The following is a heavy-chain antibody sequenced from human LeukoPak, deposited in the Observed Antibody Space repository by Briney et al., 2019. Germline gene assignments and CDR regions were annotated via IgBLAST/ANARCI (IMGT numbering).Heavy chain of an antibody. CDR1: GFTFSSYE. V-gene: IGHV3-21*05. D-gene: IGHD2-15*01. CDR2: ISTSSSYI. J-gene: IGHJ5*02. Sequence: GGSLRLSCAASGFTFSSYEMNWVRQAPGKGLEWVSYISTSSSYIYYADSVRGRFTISRDNAKNSLYLQMNSLRAEDTAVYSCARGADGVSSNSRGWFDPWGQGTLVTVSS. CDR3: ARGADGVSSNSRGWFDP.